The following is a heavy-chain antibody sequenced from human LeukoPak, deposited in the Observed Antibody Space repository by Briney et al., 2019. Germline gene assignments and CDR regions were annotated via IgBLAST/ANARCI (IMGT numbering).Heavy chain of an antibody. V-gene: IGHV4-39*01. Sequence: KPSETLSLTCTVSGGSISSSSYYWGWIRQPPGKGLEWIGSIHYSGSTYYNPSLKSRVTISVDTSKNQFSLKLSSVTAADTAVYYCARPTPLAYCGGDCYWGYAFDIWGQGTMVTVSS. CDR3: ARPTPLAYCGGDCYWGYAFDI. CDR2: IHYSGST. CDR1: GGSISSSSYY. J-gene: IGHJ3*02. D-gene: IGHD2-21*02.